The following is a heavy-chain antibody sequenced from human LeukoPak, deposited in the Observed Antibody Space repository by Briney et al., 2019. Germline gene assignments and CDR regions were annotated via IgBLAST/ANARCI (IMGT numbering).Heavy chain of an antibody. Sequence: SVKVSCKASGGTFSSYAVSWVRQAPGQGLEWMGGIIAIFGTANYAQKFQGRVTITADESTSTAYMELSSLRSEDTAVYYCARGDDTRYCSGGSCYRRLDVWGKGTTVTVSS. CDR3: ARGDDTRYCSGGSCYRRLDV. CDR2: IIAIFGTA. D-gene: IGHD2-15*01. V-gene: IGHV1-69*01. CDR1: GGTFSSYA. J-gene: IGHJ6*04.